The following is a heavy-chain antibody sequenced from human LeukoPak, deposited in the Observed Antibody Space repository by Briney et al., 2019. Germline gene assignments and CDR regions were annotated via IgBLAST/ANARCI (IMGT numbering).Heavy chain of an antibody. J-gene: IGHJ4*02. CDR2: INSGGDTV. CDR3: ARGKKSGNMGYHFDY. V-gene: IGHV3-11*01. Sequence: GGSLRLSCAASGFTFSEYYMSWIRQAPGKELEWISYINSGGDTVYYADSVKGRFTISRDIGKNSLYLQMNSLRAEDTAVYYCARGKKSGNMGYHFDYWGQGTLVTVSS. CDR1: GFTFSEYY. D-gene: IGHD5-12*01.